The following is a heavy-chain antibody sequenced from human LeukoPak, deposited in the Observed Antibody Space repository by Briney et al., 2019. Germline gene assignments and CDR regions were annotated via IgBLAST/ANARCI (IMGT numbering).Heavy chain of an antibody. Sequence: SETLSLTCTVSGGSISSYYWSWIRQPAGKGLEWIGRIYTSGSTNYNPSLKSRVTMSVDTSKNQFSLKLSSVTAADTAVYYCARDLRHSREYNWNYVYAFDIWGQGTMVTVSS. D-gene: IGHD1-7*01. CDR2: IYTSGST. CDR1: GGSISSYY. CDR3: ARDLRHSREYNWNYVYAFDI. J-gene: IGHJ3*02. V-gene: IGHV4-4*07.